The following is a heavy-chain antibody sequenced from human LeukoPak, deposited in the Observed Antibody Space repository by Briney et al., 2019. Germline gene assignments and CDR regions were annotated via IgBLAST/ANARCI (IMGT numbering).Heavy chain of an antibody. CDR3: ARVLDYYGSGSRDFDY. CDR2: IYHSGST. V-gene: IGHV4-38-2*01. CDR1: GYTISTGYY. D-gene: IGHD3-10*01. J-gene: IGHJ4*02. Sequence: PSETLSLTCAVSGYTISTGYYWGWIRQPPGKGLEWIGSIYHSGSTFYNPSLNSRLTMSVDTSKNSFSLKLSSVTAADTAVYYCARVLDYYGSGSRDFDYWGQGTLVTVSS.